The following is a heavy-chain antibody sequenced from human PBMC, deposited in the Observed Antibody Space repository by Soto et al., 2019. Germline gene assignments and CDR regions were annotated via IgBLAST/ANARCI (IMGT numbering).Heavy chain of an antibody. Sequence: GASVKVSCKASGYIFSSYGVNWVRQAPGQGLEWMGWITVYNGNTHYAQKFQDRVTLTSDTSTSTAYMELKSLRSDDTAVYYCARDNTGVVEVDSWGQGTLVTVSS. V-gene: IGHV1-18*01. J-gene: IGHJ4*02. CDR3: ARDNTGVVEVDS. CDR1: GYIFSSYG. CDR2: ITVYNGNT. D-gene: IGHD3-3*01.